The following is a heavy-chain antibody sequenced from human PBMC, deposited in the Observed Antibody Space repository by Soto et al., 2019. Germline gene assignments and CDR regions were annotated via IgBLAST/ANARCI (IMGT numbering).Heavy chain of an antibody. V-gene: IGHV3-33*01. D-gene: IGHD3-22*01. CDR2: IWYDGSNK. J-gene: IGHJ4*02. Sequence: QVQLVESGGGVVQPGRSLRLSCAASGFTFSSYGMHWVRQAPGKGLEWVAVIWYDGSNKYYADSVKGRFTISRDNSTNTLYLQMNSLRAEDTAVYYCARVYDSSGYPRYYFDYWGQRTLVTVSS. CDR1: GFTFSSYG. CDR3: ARVYDSSGYPRYYFDY.